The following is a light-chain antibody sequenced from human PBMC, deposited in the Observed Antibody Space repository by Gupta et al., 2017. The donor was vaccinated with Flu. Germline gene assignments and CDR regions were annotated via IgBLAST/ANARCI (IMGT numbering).Light chain of an antibody. Sequence: DIQMTQSPSSLSASVGDRVTITCRASLSINIYLNWYQQKPGKAPKLLIYSASSLQSGVPSRFSGSGSGTDFTLAISRLQPEDFATYYCQQSYNSPKSFGQGTKMEIK. CDR3: QQSYNSPKS. J-gene: IGKJ2*03. CDR2: SAS. V-gene: IGKV1-39*01. CDR1: LSINIY.